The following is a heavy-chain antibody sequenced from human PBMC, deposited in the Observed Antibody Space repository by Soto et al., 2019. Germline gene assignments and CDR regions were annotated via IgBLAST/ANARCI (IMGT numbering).Heavy chain of an antibody. CDR3: ATPRLEGSGSYCPDY. CDR1: GYTMSEFS. D-gene: IGHD3-10*01. V-gene: IGHV1-24*01. CDR2: FDPEDGET. J-gene: IGHJ4*02. Sequence: EASLNGYRKSAGYTMSEFSVHCGSKTSGKGLEWMGGFDPEDGETIYAQKFQGRVTMTEDTSTDTAYMELSSLRSEDTAVYYCATPRLEGSGSYCPDYWGQGILVTVSS.